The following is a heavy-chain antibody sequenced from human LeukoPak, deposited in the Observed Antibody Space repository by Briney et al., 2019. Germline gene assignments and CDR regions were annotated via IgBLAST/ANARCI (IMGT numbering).Heavy chain of an antibody. Sequence: GRSLRLSCTASGFTFGDYAMSWVRQAPGKGLEWVGFIRSRAYGGTTEYAASVKGRFTISRDDSKSIAYLQMNSLKTEDTAVYYCTRTYYDFWSGYYTDYWGQGTLVTVSS. CDR3: TRTYYDFWSGYYTDY. V-gene: IGHV3-49*04. D-gene: IGHD3-3*01. CDR2: IRSRAYGGTT. CDR1: GFTFGDYA. J-gene: IGHJ4*02.